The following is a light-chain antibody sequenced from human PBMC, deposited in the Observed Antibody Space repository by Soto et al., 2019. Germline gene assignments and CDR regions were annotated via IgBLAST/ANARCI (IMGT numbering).Light chain of an antibody. CDR1: SGHSSYI. V-gene: IGLV4-60*02. J-gene: IGLJ3*02. CDR2: LEGSGSY. Sequence: QSVLTQSSSESASLGSSVKLSCTLSSGHSSYIIAWHQQQPGKAPRYLMKLEGSGSYNKGSGVPDRFSGSSSGADRYLTISNLQFEDEADYYCETWDSNTHTVFGGGTKLTVL. CDR3: ETWDSNTHTV.